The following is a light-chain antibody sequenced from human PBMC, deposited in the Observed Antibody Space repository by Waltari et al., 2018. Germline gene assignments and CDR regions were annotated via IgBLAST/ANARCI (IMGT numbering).Light chain of an antibody. V-gene: IGLV3-1*01. CDR1: KLGDKY. J-gene: IGLJ2*01. CDR2: KDS. CDR3: QAWDSNVVI. Sequence: SYDLTQPPSVSVSPGQTASITCSGDKLGDKYACWYQQKPGHSPVVVIYKDSQRPSGIPERFSGSNSGNTATLTISGAQALDEADYYCQAWDSNVVIFGGGTKLTVL.